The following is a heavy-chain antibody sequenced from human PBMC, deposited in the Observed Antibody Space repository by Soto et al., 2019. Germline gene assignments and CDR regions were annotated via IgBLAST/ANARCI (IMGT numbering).Heavy chain of an antibody. Sequence: PSETLSLTCTVSGASIDRSNYYWDWIRQPPGKGLEWIGTTYYNGNAYYNPSLKSRVTMSVDTSKNQFSLKLSSVTAADTAVYYCARVPGPWGQGTLVTVSS. V-gene: IGHV4-39*07. CDR2: TYYNGNA. J-gene: IGHJ5*02. CDR1: GASIDRSNYY. D-gene: IGHD3-10*01. CDR3: ARVPGP.